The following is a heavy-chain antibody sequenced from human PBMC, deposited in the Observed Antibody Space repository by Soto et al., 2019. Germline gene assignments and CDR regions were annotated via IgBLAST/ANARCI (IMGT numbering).Heavy chain of an antibody. D-gene: IGHD3-9*01. J-gene: IGHJ5*02. CDR3: VLVVRAGDMLTGYYEASMGFDP. Sequence: SETLSLTCTVSGGSISSGGYYWSWIRQHPGKGLEWIGYIYYSGSTYYNQSLKSRVTISVDTSKNQFSLKLSSVTAADTGVYYCVLVVRAGDMLTGYYEASMGFDPWGQGTLVTVSS. CDR1: GGSISSGGYY. CDR2: IYYSGST. V-gene: IGHV4-31*03.